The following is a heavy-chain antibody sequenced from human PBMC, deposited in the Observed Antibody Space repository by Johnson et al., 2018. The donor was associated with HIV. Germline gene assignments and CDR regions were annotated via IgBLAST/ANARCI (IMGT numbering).Heavy chain of an antibody. Sequence: VQLVESAGGVLRPGGSLRVSCAASGFTLDDYGMRWVRQAPGKGLEWVSGIDWNGGSTYYADSVQGRFTLSRDNSKNTLYLQMNSLRAEDTAVYYCAKEGSSGWYFGDAFDIWGQGTMVTVSS. V-gene: IGHV3-20*04. J-gene: IGHJ3*02. CDR1: GFTLDDYG. CDR2: IDWNGGST. D-gene: IGHD6-19*01. CDR3: AKEGSSGWYFGDAFDI.